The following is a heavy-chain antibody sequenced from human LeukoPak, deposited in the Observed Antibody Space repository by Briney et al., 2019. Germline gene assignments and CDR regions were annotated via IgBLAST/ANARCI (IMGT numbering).Heavy chain of an antibody. CDR3: ARGAAAGIVGRLDP. J-gene: IGHJ5*02. CDR2: ISNSGSTT. CDR1: GFTFSDYY. V-gene: IGHV3-11*04. Sequence: GGSLRLSCAASGFTFSDYYMSWIRQAPGKGLEWISYISNSGSTTYHAGSVKGRFSISRDNAKNLLYLQMNSLRAEDTAVYYCARGAAAGIVGRLDPWGQGTLVTVSS. D-gene: IGHD6-13*01.